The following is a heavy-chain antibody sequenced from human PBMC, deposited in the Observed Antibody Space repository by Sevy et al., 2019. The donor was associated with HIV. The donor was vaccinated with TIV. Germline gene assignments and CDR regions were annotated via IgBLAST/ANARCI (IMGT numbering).Heavy chain of an antibody. CDR2: IIPIFGTA. D-gene: IGHD5-12*01. V-gene: IGHV1-69*06. J-gene: IGHJ4*02. CDR3: ATYQYGGSHLRYGY. Sequence: ASVKVSCKASGGTFSSYGISWVRQAPGEGLEWMGGIIPIFGTANYAQKFQGRVTITADKSTSTAYMELSSLRSEDTAVYYCATYQYGGSHLRYGYWGQGTLVTVSS. CDR1: GGTFSSYG.